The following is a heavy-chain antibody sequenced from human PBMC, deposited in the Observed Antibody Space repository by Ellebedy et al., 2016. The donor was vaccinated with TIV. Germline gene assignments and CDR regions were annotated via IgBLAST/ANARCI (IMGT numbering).Heavy chain of an antibody. J-gene: IGHJ4*02. D-gene: IGHD3/OR15-3a*01. V-gene: IGHV4-39*01. CDR2: FYYGGSP. CDR3: AQDSLDVPSSLVF. Sequence: MPSETLSLTCTVSGGSITNSTSHWVWLRQPPGQGLEWIGSFYYGGSPYFNPSLKSRLTISVDTSKNQFSWRLTSVTAADTAVYYCAQDSLDVPSSLVFWGQGTLVTVSS. CDR1: GGSITNSTSH.